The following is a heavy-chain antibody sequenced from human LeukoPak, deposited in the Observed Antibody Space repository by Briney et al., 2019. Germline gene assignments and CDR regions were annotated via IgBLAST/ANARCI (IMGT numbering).Heavy chain of an antibody. D-gene: IGHD5-24*01. CDR1: GDSVSSNIAA. CDR2: TYYRSKWYN. CDR3: ARAARDGKSRYFDY. J-gene: IGHJ4*02. Sequence: SPTLSLTCAISGDSVSSNIAAWNWNRQSPSRGLEWLGRTYYRSKWYNDYAVSVKSRITINPDTSKNQISLQLNSVTPEDTAVYYCARAARDGKSRYFDYWVQRSLVTVSS. V-gene: IGHV6-1*01.